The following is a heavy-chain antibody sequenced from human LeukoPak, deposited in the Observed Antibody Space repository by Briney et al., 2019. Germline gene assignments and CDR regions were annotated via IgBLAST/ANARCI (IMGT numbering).Heavy chain of an antibody. CDR1: GFTVRSNY. CDR2: IYSGDGT. D-gene: IGHD1-26*01. V-gene: IGHV3-53*01. J-gene: IGHJ4*02. CDR3: ACLLRDY. Sequence: PGGSLRLSCAASGFTVRSNYMIWVRQAPGKGLEWVSVIYSGDGTYYADSVKGRFTISRDYSKNTLYLQMNNLRVEDTAVYYCACLLRDYWGQGTLVTVSS.